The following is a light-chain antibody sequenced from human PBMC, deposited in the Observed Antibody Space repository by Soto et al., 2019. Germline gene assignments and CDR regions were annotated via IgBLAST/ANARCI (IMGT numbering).Light chain of an antibody. CDR2: AAF. J-gene: IGKJ5*01. V-gene: IGKV1-12*01. CDR3: QQYGYSPIT. Sequence: IQITQSSSSVSASVGDRVTLSCRASEDINSRLAWYQQKPGNAPKLLIYAAFILQSGVPSRFSGSGSGTDFTLTISSLEPEDFAVYYCQQYGYSPITFGQGTRLEIK. CDR1: EDINSR.